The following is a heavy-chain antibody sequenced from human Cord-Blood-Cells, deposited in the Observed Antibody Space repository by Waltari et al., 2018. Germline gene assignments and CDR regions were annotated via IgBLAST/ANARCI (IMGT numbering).Heavy chain of an antibody. Sequence: QLQLQESGPGLVKPSETLSLTCTVSGGSISSSSYYWGWIRQPPGTGLEWIGSIYYSGSTYYNPSLKSRVTISVDTSKNQFSLKLSSVTAADTAVYYCAKANWGFYFDYWGQGTLVTVSS. V-gene: IGHV4-39*01. CDR2: IYYSGST. CDR3: AKANWGFYFDY. J-gene: IGHJ4*02. D-gene: IGHD7-27*01. CDR1: GGSISSSSYY.